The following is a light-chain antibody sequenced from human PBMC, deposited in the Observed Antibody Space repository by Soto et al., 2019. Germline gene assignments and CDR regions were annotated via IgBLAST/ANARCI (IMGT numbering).Light chain of an antibody. J-gene: IGLJ1*01. CDR3: RSYTSSSTLV. CDR1: SSDVGGYNY. CDR2: EVS. Sequence: QSALTQPASVSGSPGQSITISCTGTSSDVGGYNYVSWYQQHPGKAPKLMIYEVSNRPSGVPNRFSGSKSGNTASLTISGLQAEDEADYYCRSYTSSSTLVFGTGTKVTVL. V-gene: IGLV2-14*01.